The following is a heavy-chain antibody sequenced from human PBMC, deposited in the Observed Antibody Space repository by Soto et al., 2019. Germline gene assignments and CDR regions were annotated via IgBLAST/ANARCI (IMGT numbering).Heavy chain of an antibody. CDR2: ISYDGSNK. J-gene: IGHJ4*02. V-gene: IGHV3-30*03. Sequence: PGGSLRLSCAASGFTFSSYGMHWVRQAPGKGLEWVAVISYDGSNKYYADSVKGRFTISRDNSKNTLYLQMNSLRAEDTAVYYCAVKPAHSGYDYWGQGTLVTVSS. CDR3: AVKPAHSGYDY. D-gene: IGHD5-12*01. CDR1: GFTFSSYG.